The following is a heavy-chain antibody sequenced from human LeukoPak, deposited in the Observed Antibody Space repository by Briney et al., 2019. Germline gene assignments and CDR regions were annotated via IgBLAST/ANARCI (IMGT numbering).Heavy chain of an antibody. D-gene: IGHD2-21*02. Sequence: GASLRLSWAASGFTFSSYSMNWVRQAPGKVLEWVASISSSSSYRDYAHSLKGRFSISRDTAKNSLYLQMNSLRAEDTAVYYCAREHVVGVTAIGFDYWGQGTLVTVSS. CDR2: ISSSSSYR. J-gene: IGHJ4*02. CDR3: AREHVVGVTAIGFDY. V-gene: IGHV3-21*01. CDR1: GFTFSSYS.